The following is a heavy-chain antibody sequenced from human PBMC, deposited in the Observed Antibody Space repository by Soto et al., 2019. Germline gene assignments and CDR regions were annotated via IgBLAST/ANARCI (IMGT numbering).Heavy chain of an antibody. D-gene: IGHD6-19*01. V-gene: IGHV1-2*04. CDR1: GYTFTGYY. CDR2: INPNSGGT. J-gene: IGHJ4*02. Sequence: ASVKVSCKASGYTFTGYYMHWVRQAPGQGLEWMGWINPNSGGTNYAQKFQGWVTMTRDTSISTAYMELSRLRSDDTAVYYCAREGSSSGRLAIDYWGQGTLVTVSS. CDR3: AREGSSSGRLAIDY.